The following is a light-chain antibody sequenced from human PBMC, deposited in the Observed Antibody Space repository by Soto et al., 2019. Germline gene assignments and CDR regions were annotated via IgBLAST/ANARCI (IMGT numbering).Light chain of an antibody. J-gene: IGKJ5*01. CDR3: QQYYSYPIT. V-gene: IGKV1-8*01. Sequence: AVRMTQSPSSFSASTGDRVTITCRASQGIDSYLAWYQQKPGKAPKPLIYAASTLQSGVPSRFSGSGSGTDFSLTISCLQSEDFATYYCQQYYSYPITFGQGTRLEI. CDR1: QGIDSY. CDR2: AAS.